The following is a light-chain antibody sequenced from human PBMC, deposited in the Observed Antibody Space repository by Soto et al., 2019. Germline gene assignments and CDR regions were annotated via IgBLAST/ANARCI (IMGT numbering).Light chain of an antibody. J-gene: IGLJ1*01. Sequence: QSALTQPDSVSGSPGQSITISCTGTSSDVGGSNYVSWYQQHPGKAPKLMIYDVSNRPSGVSNRFSGSKSGNTASLTISGLQAEDEADYYCSSYTSSSTYNYVFGTGTKLTVL. V-gene: IGLV2-14*01. CDR2: DVS. CDR3: SSYTSSSTYNYV. CDR1: SSDVGGSNY.